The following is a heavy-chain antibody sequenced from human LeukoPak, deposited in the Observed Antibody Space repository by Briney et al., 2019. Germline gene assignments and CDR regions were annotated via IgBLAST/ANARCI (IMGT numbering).Heavy chain of an antibody. CDR2: IKQDGSEK. J-gene: IGHJ4*02. CDR1: GFTFSSYW. V-gene: IGHV3-7*01. CDR3: ARDRREMVRGVIALLDY. D-gene: IGHD3-10*01. Sequence: PGGSLRLSCAASGFTFSSYWMSWVRQAPGKGLEWVANIKQDGSEKYYVDSVKGRFTISRDNAKNSLYLQMNSLRAEDTAVYYCARDRREMVRGVIALLDYWGQGTLVTVSS.